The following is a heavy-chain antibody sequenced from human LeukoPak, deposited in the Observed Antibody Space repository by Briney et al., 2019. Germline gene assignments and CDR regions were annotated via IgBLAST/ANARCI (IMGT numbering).Heavy chain of an antibody. Sequence: SSETLSLTCTVSGDSISSDSYYWGWIRQPPGKGLEWIGSIYYSGTTYYNPSRMSLVTISVDTSKNQFSLRLSFVTAADTAVYYCARQNYYEGSGCFDYWGQGTLVTVSS. J-gene: IGHJ4*02. CDR2: IYYSGTT. CDR3: ARQNYYEGSGCFDY. CDR1: GDSISSDSYY. D-gene: IGHD3-22*01. V-gene: IGHV4-39*01.